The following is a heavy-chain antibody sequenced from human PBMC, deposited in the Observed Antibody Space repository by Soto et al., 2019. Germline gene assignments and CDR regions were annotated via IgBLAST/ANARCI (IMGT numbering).Heavy chain of an antibody. J-gene: IGHJ4*02. Sequence: LQLQESGPGLVKPSEILSLTCTVSGGSISNSDYFWAWMRQPPGKGLEWVGTISHTGSPRYNPSLKSRVTISVDTSKNQFSLRLPSVTAADTAVFYCASQLESTTYFDYWGRGTLVTVSS. CDR1: GGSISNSDYF. CDR3: ASQLESTTYFDY. D-gene: IGHD1-1*01. CDR2: ISHTGSP. V-gene: IGHV4-39*01.